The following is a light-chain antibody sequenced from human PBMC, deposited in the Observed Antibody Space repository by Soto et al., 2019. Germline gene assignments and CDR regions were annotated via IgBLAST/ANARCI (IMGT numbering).Light chain of an antibody. J-gene: IGKJ1*01. Sequence: EIVMTQSPATLSVSPGERATLSCRASQPISNALAWYQHKPGQAPRLLIHGASTGATGIPARFSGSGSGTEFTLTISSLQSEDFAVYYCQQYNNRPPWTFGQGTKVEIK. CDR2: GAS. V-gene: IGKV3-15*01. CDR1: QPISNA. CDR3: QQYNNRPPWT.